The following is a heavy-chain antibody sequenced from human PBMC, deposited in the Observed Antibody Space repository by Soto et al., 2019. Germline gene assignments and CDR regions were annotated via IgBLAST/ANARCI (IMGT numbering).Heavy chain of an antibody. Sequence: PSETLSLTCTVSGGSISSYYWSWIRQPPGKGLEWIGYIYYSGSTNYNPSLKSRVTISVDTSKNQFSLKLSSVTAADTAVYYCARAEDYSNYDFDYWGQGTLVTVSS. J-gene: IGHJ4*02. D-gene: IGHD4-4*01. CDR2: IYYSGST. CDR3: ARAEDYSNYDFDY. V-gene: IGHV4-59*01. CDR1: GGSISSYY.